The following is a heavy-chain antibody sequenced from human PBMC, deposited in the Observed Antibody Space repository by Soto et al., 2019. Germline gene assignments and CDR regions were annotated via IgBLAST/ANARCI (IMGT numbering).Heavy chain of an antibody. D-gene: IGHD4-17*01. Sequence: SETLSLTCTVSGGSISSYYWSWIRQPPGKGLEWIGYIYYSGSTNYNPSLKSRVTISVDTSKNQFSLKLSSVTAADTAVFYCARDNRSRWSHNYGDVRYYYYYGMDVWGQGTTVTVS. CDR1: GGSISSYY. CDR2: IYYSGST. CDR3: ARDNRSRWSHNYGDVRYYYYYGMDV. V-gene: IGHV4-59*01. J-gene: IGHJ6*02.